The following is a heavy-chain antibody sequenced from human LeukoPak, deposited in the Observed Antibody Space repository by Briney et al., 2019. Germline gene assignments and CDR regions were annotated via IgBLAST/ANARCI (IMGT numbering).Heavy chain of an antibody. V-gene: IGHV4-34*01. Sequence: SETLSLTCAVYGGSFSGYYWSWIRQPPGKGLEWIGEINHSGSTNYNPSLKSRVTISVDTSKNQFSLKLSSATAADTAVYYCARGLYSSGWYDYWGQGTLVTVSS. J-gene: IGHJ4*02. CDR1: GGSFSGYY. D-gene: IGHD6-19*01. CDR2: INHSGST. CDR3: ARGLYSSGWYDY.